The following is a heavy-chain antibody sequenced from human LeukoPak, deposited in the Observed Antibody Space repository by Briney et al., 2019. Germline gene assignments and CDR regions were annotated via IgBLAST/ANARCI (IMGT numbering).Heavy chain of an antibody. CDR3: ARGGSSSPLDN. V-gene: IGHV3-30-3*01. J-gene: IGHJ4*02. Sequence: PGGSLRLSCAASGFTFSSYAMHWVRQAPGKGLEWVAVISYDGSNKYYADSVKGRFTISRDNSKNTLYLQMNSLRAEDTAVYYCARGGSSSPLDNWGQGTLVTVSS. D-gene: IGHD6-13*01. CDR1: GFTFSSYA. CDR2: ISYDGSNK.